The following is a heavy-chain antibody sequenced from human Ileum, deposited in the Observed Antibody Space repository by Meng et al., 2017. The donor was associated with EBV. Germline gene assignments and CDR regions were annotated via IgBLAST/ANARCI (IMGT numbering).Heavy chain of an antibody. V-gene: IGHV4-4*02. D-gene: IGHD3-22*01. Sequence: VQLQESGPGLVKPSETLSLTCAVSGGSSSRSDWWSWVRQPPGKGLEWIGETSHSGSTNYSPSLKSRVTISLDKSKNQLSLKLNSVTAADTAVYYCASSDYYRSDYWGQGTLVTVSS. CDR3: ASSDYYRSDY. CDR1: GGSSSRSDW. CDR2: TSHSGST. J-gene: IGHJ4*02.